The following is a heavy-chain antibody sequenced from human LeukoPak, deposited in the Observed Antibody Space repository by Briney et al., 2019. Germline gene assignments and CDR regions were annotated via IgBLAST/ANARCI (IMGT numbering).Heavy chain of an antibody. CDR3: ARVSVLLRFLEWLPVYFDY. V-gene: IGHV4-31*03. Sequence: SETLSLTCTVSGGSISSGGYYWSWIRQQPGKGLEWIGYIYYSGSTYYNPSLKSRVTISVDTSKNQFSLKLSSVTAADTAVYYCARVSVLLRFLEWLPVYFDYWGQGTLVTVSS. CDR1: GGSISSGGYY. CDR2: IYYSGST. D-gene: IGHD3-3*01. J-gene: IGHJ4*02.